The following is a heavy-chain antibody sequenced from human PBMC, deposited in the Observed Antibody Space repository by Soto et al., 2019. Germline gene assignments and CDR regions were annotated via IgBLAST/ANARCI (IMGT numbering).Heavy chain of an antibody. J-gene: IGHJ6*02. CDR1: GYTFTSYA. Sequence: QVQLVQSGAEVKKPGASVKVSCKASGYTFTSYAMHWVRQAPGQRLEWMGWINAGNGNTKYSQKFQGRVTITGDTSASTAYMELSSLRSEDTAVYYCARASIWYYYYGMDVWGQGTTVTVSS. CDR3: ARASIWYYYYGMDV. V-gene: IGHV1-3*01. D-gene: IGHD6-13*01. CDR2: INAGNGNT.